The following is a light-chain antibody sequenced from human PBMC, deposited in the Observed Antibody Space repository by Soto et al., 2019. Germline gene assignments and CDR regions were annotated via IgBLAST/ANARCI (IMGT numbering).Light chain of an antibody. J-gene: IGLJ1*01. V-gene: IGLV2-11*01. CDR1: SSDVDDYNY. Sequence: QSALTQPRSVSGSPGQSVTISCTGTSSDVDDYNYVSWFQQHPGKAPKLMIYDVSERPSGVPDRFSGSKSGNSASLTISGLQAEDEADYYCCSYGGTFDVFGTGTNLTVL. CDR3: CSYGGTFDV. CDR2: DVS.